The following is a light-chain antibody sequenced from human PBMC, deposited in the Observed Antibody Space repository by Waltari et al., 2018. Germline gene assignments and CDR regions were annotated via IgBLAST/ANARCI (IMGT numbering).Light chain of an antibody. V-gene: IGKV1-12*01. CDR3: QQAYSFPLT. J-gene: IGKJ4*01. CDR2: AAS. Sequence: DIQMTQSPSSLSASVADKVTIPCRASQGISSCLAWYQQKPGKAPELLIYAASSFQSGVPSRFSGSGSGTDFTLTISSLQPEDFATYYCQQAYSFPLTFGGGTKVEIK. CDR1: QGISSC.